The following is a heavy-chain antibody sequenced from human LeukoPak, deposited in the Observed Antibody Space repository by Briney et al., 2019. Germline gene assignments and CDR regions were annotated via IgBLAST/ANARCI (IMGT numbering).Heavy chain of an antibody. CDR3: ARDGTRFGELGPDY. V-gene: IGHV1-2*02. CDR2: INPNSGGT. J-gene: IGHJ4*02. Sequence: ASVKVSFMASGYTFTGYYMHWVRQAPGQGLEWMGWINPNSGGTNYAQKFQGRVTMTRDTSISTAYMELSRLRSDDTAVYYCARDGTRFGELGPDYWGQGTLVTVSS. D-gene: IGHD3-10*01. CDR1: GYTFTGYY.